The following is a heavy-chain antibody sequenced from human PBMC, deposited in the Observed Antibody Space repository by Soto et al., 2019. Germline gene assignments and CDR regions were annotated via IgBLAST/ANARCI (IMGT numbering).Heavy chain of an antibody. CDR2: AHHSGRT. CDR1: GDSMSSSNW. Sequence: SETLSLTCTVSGDSMSSSNWWNWVRQPPGKGLEWIGEAHHSGRTNYNPSLKSRVTISVDRSQNLFSLKLASVTAADTAVYYCVRSEATALDPWGQGTLVTVSS. CDR3: VRSEATALDP. V-gene: IGHV4-4*02. J-gene: IGHJ5*02.